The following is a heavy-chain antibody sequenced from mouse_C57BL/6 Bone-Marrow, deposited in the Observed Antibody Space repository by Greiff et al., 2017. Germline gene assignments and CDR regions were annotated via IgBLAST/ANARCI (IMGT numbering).Heavy chain of an antibody. V-gene: IGHV1-85*01. CDR3: ASEGSIVTFDY. CDR1: GYTFTSYD. Sequence: QVQLQQSGPELVKPGASVQLSCKASGYTFTSYDINWVKQRPGQGLEWIGWIYPRDGSTKYNEKFKGKATLTVDTSSSTAYMELHSLTSEDSSVYFCASEGSIVTFDYWGQGPTLTVSS. D-gene: IGHD2-5*01. CDR2: IYPRDGST. J-gene: IGHJ2*01.